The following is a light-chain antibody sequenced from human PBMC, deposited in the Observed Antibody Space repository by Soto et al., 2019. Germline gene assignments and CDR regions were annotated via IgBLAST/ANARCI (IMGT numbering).Light chain of an antibody. V-gene: IGKV3-20*01. CDR2: GAS. CDR3: QQYGGSPRT. Sequence: IVLTQSPGTLSLSPGETATLSCRASQSVTTQLAWYQQKRGRAPRLIIHGASRRATGIPDRISGSGSGTDFTLTISRLEPEDFAVYYCQQYGGSPRTFGQGTKVDIK. J-gene: IGKJ1*01. CDR1: QSVTTQ.